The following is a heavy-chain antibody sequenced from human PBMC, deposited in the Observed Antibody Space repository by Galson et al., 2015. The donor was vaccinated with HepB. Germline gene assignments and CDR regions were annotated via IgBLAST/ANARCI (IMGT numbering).Heavy chain of an antibody. Sequence: CAISGDSVSSNSAAWNWIRQSPSRGLEWLGRTYYRSKWYNDYAASVKSRITINPDTSNNQVSLHLKSVTPEDTAVYYCAREILKGIRHLPCHYDYGMDDGGQGTTVTVAS. CDR1: GDSVSSNSAA. J-gene: IGHJ6*02. CDR3: AREILKGIRHLPCHYDYGMDD. V-gene: IGHV6-1*01. CDR2: TYYRSKWYN.